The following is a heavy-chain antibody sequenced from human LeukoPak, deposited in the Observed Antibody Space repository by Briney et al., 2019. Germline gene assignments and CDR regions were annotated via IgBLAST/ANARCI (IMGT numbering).Heavy chain of an antibody. J-gene: IGHJ6*03. V-gene: IGHV3-30*02. Sequence: QPGGSLRLSCAASGFTFSSYGMHWVRQAPGKGLEWVAFIRYDGSNKYYADSVKGRFTISRDNSKNTLYLQMNSLRAEDTAVYYCAKDSDDSSGYYYYYYYMDVWGKGTTVTVSS. D-gene: IGHD3-22*01. CDR3: AKDSDDSSGYYYYYYYMDV. CDR1: GFTFSSYG. CDR2: IRYDGSNK.